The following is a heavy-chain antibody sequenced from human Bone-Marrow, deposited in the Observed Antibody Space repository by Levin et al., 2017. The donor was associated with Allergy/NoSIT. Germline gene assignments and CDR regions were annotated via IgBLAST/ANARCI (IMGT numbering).Heavy chain of an antibody. J-gene: IGHJ4*02. Sequence: GGSLRLSCAASGFTFSSYWMHWVRQAPGEGLVWVSRINSDGSTTTYADSVKGRFTISRDNAKNTLYLQMNSLRAEDTAVYYCARQYCSGGSCYSGAYYFDYWGQGTLVTVSS. V-gene: IGHV3-74*01. D-gene: IGHD2-15*01. CDR3: ARQYCSGGSCYSGAYYFDY. CDR2: INSDGSTT. CDR1: GFTFSSYW.